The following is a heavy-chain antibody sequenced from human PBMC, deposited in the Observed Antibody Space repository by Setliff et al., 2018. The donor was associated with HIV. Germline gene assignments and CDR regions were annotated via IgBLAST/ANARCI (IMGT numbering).Heavy chain of an antibody. CDR1: GGSFSGYY. J-gene: IGHJ6*03. Sequence: PSETLSLTCAVYGGSFSGYYWSWIRQPPGKGLEWIGEINHSGSTNYNPSLKSRVTISVDTSKNQVSLRLSSVTAADTAVYHCSRGSYYMDVWGKGTTVTVSS. V-gene: IGHV4-34*01. CDR3: SRGSYYMDV. D-gene: IGHD3-16*01. CDR2: INHSGST.